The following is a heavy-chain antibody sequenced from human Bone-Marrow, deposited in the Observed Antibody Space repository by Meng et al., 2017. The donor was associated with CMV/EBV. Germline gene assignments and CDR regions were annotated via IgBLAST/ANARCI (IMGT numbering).Heavy chain of an antibody. J-gene: IGHJ4*02. CDR2: ISYDGSNK. V-gene: IGHV3-30-3*01. Sequence: GGSLRLSCAASGFTFSSYAMHWVRQAPGKGLEWVAVISYDGSNKYYADSVKGRFTISRDNSKNTLYLQMNSLRAEDTAVYYCARGGYDFWSGYLFAYWGQGTRVTGYS. CDR1: GFTFSSYA. D-gene: IGHD3-3*01. CDR3: ARGGYDFWSGYLFAY.